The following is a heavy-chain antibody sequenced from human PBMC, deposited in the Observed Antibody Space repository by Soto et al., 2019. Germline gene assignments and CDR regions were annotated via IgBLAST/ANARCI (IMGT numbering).Heavy chain of an antibody. J-gene: IGHJ6*02. CDR1: GGTFSSYA. D-gene: IGHD1-26*01. CDR3: ARGLWGATSGYYYYYHTDV. Sequence: QVQLVQSGAAVKKPGSSVKVSCKASGGTFSSYAISWVRQAPGQGLEWMGGIIPMFGRANFAQRFQGRVTITADESTSTAYMELSSLRYEDTAVYYCARGLWGATSGYYYYYHTDVWGQGTTVTVSS. CDR2: IIPMFGRA. V-gene: IGHV1-69*12.